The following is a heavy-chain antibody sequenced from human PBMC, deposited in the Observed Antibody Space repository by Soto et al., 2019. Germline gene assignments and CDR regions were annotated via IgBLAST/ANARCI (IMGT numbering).Heavy chain of an antibody. Sequence: PGGSLRLSCAASGFTFSSYAMHWVRQAPGKGLEWVAVISYDGSNKYYADSVKGRFTISRDNSKNRLYLQMNILRAEDTAVYYCARTADLDIVATTGQWGQGTLVTVSS. CDR1: GFTFSSYA. CDR3: ARTADLDIVATTGQ. V-gene: IGHV3-30-3*01. CDR2: ISYDGSNK. J-gene: IGHJ4*02. D-gene: IGHD5-12*01.